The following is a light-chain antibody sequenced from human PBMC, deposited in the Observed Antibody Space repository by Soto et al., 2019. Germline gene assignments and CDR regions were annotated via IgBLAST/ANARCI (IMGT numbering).Light chain of an antibody. CDR1: QSMGIY. Sequence: IQMTQSPSSLARSVADRVTMTFRTSQSMGIYLNWHQQKPGKAPKLLIYAASSLQSGVPSRFSGSGSGTDFTLTISSLQPEDFATYYCLQDHNSPLTFGGGTKVDIK. V-gene: IGKV1-6*01. J-gene: IGKJ4*01. CDR2: AAS. CDR3: LQDHNSPLT.